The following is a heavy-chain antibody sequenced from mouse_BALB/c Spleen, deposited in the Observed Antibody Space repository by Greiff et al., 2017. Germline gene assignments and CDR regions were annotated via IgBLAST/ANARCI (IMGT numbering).Heavy chain of an antibody. CDR2: ISSGGSYT. D-gene: IGHD1-2*01. CDR3: ARLPVTTATPWFAY. V-gene: IGHV5-6*01. J-gene: IGHJ3*01. CDR1: GFTFSSYG. Sequence: EVQLVESGGDLVKPGGSLKLSCAASGFTFSSYGMSWVRQTPDKRLEWVATISSGGSYTYYPDSVKGRFTISRDNAKNTLYLQMSSLKSEDTAMYYCARLPVTTATPWFAYWGQGTLVTVSA.